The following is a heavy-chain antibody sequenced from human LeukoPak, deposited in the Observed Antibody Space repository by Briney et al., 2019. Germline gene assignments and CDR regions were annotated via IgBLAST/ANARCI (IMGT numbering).Heavy chain of an antibody. CDR1: GGSISSYY. CDR2: IYTSGST. J-gene: IGHJ4*02. V-gene: IGHV4-4*07. CDR3: ARVGYSSGWYDGDYSDY. Sequence: SETLSLTCTVSGGSISSYYWSWIRQPAGKGLEWIGRIYTSGSTNYNPSLKSRVTMSVDTSKNQFSLKLSSVTAADTAVYYCARVGYSSGWYDGDYSDYWGQGTLVTVSS. D-gene: IGHD6-19*01.